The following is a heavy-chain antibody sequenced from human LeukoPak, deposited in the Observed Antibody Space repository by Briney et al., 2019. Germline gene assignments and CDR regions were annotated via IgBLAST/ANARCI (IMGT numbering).Heavy chain of an antibody. D-gene: IGHD4-17*01. Sequence: PGGSLRLSCEASGFTVSSNYMSWVRLAPGKGLEWVSVIYTGDTTYYADSVKGRFTISRDNSKNTLYLQMNSLRAEDTAVYYCASPAGDYHNPFDYWGQGTLVTVSS. CDR1: GFTVSSNY. CDR3: ASPAGDYHNPFDY. CDR2: IYTGDTT. J-gene: IGHJ4*02. V-gene: IGHV3-53*01.